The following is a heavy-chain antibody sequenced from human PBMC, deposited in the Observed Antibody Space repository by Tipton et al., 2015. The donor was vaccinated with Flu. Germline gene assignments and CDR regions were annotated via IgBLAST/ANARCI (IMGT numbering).Heavy chain of an antibody. V-gene: IGHV3-30*18. CDR2: ISYEGSNK. CDR1: GFTFSSYG. Sequence: QLVQSGGGVVQPGRSLRLSCAASGFTFSSYGMHWVRQAPGKGLEWVAVISYEGSNKYDADSVKGRFTISRDNSKNTLYLQMNSLRAEDTAVYYCAKDYSSSWYGGYYYYYGMDVWGQGTTVTVSS. D-gene: IGHD6-13*01. CDR3: AKDYSSSWYGGYYYYYGMDV. J-gene: IGHJ6*02.